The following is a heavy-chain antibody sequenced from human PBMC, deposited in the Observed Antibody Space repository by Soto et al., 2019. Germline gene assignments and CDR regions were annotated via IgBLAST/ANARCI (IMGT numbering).Heavy chain of an antibody. V-gene: IGHV1-18*01. Sequence: QVQLVQSGAEVKKPGASVKVSCKASGYTFTSYAITWVRQAPGQGLEWVGWISAYNGNTNSAQKLQGRVTMTTDTATSTAYMELRRLRSDDTAVYYCARDLGAGVVDYWGQGTLVTVSS. CDR2: ISAYNGNT. CDR1: GYTFTSYA. J-gene: IGHJ4*02. CDR3: ARDLGAGVVDY. D-gene: IGHD6-19*01.